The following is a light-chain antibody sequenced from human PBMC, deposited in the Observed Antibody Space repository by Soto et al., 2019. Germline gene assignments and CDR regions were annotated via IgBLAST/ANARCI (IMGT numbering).Light chain of an antibody. CDR3: QHYDDLPWT. J-gene: IGKJ1*01. CDR2: AAS. V-gene: IGKV1-33*01. Sequence: DIQMTQSPSSLSASVGDRVTITCQASKDIKNYLNWYQQKPGKAPKLLIYAASILETGVPSRFSGIGSGTDFTFTISSLQPEDIATYYCQHYDDLPWTFGQGTKVAIK. CDR1: KDIKNY.